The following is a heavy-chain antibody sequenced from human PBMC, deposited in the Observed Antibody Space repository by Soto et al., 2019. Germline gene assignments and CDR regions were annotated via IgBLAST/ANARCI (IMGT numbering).Heavy chain of an antibody. CDR2: IYHSGST. Sequence: QVQLRESGPGLVKPSGTLSLTCAVSGGSISSSHWWNWVRQSPGKGLEWIGEIYHSGSTNYNLSLKRRITMSVDKSKNPFSLRLTSVTAADTATYLCARFPFGDNFDYYGMVVWGQGTTVTVSS. V-gene: IGHV4-4*02. CDR1: GGSISSSHW. J-gene: IGHJ6*02. D-gene: IGHD3-10*01. CDR3: ARFPFGDNFDYYGMVV.